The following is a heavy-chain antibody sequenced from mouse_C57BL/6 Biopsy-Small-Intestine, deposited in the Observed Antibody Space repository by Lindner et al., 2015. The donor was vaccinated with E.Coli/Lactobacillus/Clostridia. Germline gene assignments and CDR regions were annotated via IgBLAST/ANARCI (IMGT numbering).Heavy chain of an antibody. CDR3: TRAGRDY. V-gene: IGHV1-54*01. CDR1: GYAFTNYL. J-gene: IGHJ2*01. D-gene: IGHD4-1*01. CDR2: IYPGNGDT. Sequence: VQLQESGAELVRPGTSVKVPCKASGYAFTNYLIEWIKQGPGQGLEWIGLIYPGNGDTIYNEKFKGKATLTADKSSSTAYIHLSSLTSEDSAVYFCTRAGRDYWGQGTTLTVSS.